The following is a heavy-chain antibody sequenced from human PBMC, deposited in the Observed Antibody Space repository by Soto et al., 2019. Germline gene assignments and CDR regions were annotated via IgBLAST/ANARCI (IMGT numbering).Heavy chain of an antibody. CDR2: IYSGGST. Sequence: EVQLVESGGGLVQPGGSLRLSCAASGFTVSSNYMSWVRQAPGKGLEWLSVIYSGGSTYYADSVKGRFTISRDNSKNTRYRQMNRLRDEDAAVYDCASPPSMGGYWGQGTLVTVSS. CDR3: ASPPSMGGY. D-gene: IGHD3-10*01. CDR1: GFTVSSNY. J-gene: IGHJ4*02. V-gene: IGHV3-66*01.